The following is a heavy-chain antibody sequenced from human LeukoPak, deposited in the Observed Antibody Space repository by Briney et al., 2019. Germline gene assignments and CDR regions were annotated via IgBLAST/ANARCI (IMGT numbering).Heavy chain of an antibody. Sequence: GGSLRLSCAASGFSFSSYGMHWVRQAPGKGLEWVALISYDGSNKYYADSVKGRFTISRDNSKNTLYLQMNSLTAEDTAVYYCAKDRNDTQKGLYYFDYWGQGTLVTVSS. J-gene: IGHJ4*02. CDR3: AKDRNDTQKGLYYFDY. CDR1: GFSFSSYG. CDR2: ISYDGSNK. V-gene: IGHV3-30*18. D-gene: IGHD3-22*01.